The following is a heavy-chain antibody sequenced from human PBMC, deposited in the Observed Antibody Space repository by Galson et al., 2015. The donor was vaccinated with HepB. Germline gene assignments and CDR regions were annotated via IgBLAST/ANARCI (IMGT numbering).Heavy chain of an antibody. CDR3: ARVILEWFGELSTPTYFDS. V-gene: IGHV4-34*01. Sequence: TLSLTCAVYGGSFSGYYWSWIRQPPGKGLEWIGEIKNSGYTNYNPSLKSRVTMSQDTSTNQFSLKLSSVTAADTAVYYCARVILEWFGELSTPTYFDSWGQGTPVTVSS. J-gene: IGHJ4*02. CDR1: GGSFSGYY. CDR2: IKNSGYT. D-gene: IGHD3-10*01.